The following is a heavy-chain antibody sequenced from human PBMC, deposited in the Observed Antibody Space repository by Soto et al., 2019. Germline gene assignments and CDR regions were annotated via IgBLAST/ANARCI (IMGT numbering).Heavy chain of an antibody. V-gene: IGHV3-23*01. CDR2: ISGSGGST. Sequence: EVQLLESGGGLVQPGGSLRLSCAASGFTFSSYAMSWVRQAPGKGLEWVSAISGSGGSTYYADSVKGRFTISRDNSKNPLYLQMNSLRAEDTAVYYCAKGGYYYYYMDVWGKGTTVTVSS. J-gene: IGHJ6*03. CDR1: GFTFSSYA. CDR3: AKGGYYYYYMDV.